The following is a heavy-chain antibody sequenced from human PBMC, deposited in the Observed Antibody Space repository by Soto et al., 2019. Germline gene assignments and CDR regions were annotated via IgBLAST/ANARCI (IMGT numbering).Heavy chain of an antibody. CDR1: GFTXNYYW. Sequence: EVQLVESEGGLVQRGGSLRLSCAXXGFTXNYYWMHWVRQAPGQGLVWVSHIHSDGSTTTYADSVKGRFTISRDNAKNTLYLQMNSLRAEDTAVYYXVRGDKGGFDLWGQGTTVTVSS. CDR3: VRGDKGGFDL. D-gene: IGHD2-21*02. J-gene: IGHJ3*01. V-gene: IGHV3-74*01. CDR2: IHSDGSTT.